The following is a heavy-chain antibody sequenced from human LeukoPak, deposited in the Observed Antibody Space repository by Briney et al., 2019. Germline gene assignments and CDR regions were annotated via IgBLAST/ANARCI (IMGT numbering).Heavy chain of an antibody. CDR2: IYSGGST. CDR3: ASLYGGNSVYFQH. CDR1: GFTVSSNY. D-gene: IGHD4-23*01. Sequence: GGFLRLSCAASGFTVSSNYMSWVRQAPGKGLEWVSVIYSGGSTYYADSVKGRFTISRDNSKNTLYLQMNSLRAEDTAVYYCASLYGGNSVYFQHWGQGTLVTVSS. V-gene: IGHV3-53*01. J-gene: IGHJ1*01.